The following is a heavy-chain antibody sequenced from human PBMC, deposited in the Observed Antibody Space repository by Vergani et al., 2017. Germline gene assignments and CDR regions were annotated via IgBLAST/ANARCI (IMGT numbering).Heavy chain of an antibody. Sequence: QVQLQESGPGLVKPSQTLSLTCTVPGGSISSGSYYWSWIRQPAGKGLEWIGRIYTSGRTNYNPSLKSRVTISVDTSKNQFSLKLSSVTAAATAVYYCARGPPIAAAANVWFDPWSQGTLVTVSS. CDR3: ARGPPIAAAANVWFDP. CDR2: IYTSGRT. D-gene: IGHD6-13*01. CDR1: GGSISSGSYY. V-gene: IGHV4-61*02. J-gene: IGHJ5*02.